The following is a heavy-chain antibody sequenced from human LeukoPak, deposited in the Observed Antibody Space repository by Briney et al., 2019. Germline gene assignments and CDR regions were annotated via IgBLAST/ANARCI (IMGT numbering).Heavy chain of an antibody. V-gene: IGHV3-11*04. CDR2: ISSSGSTI. D-gene: IGHD5-18*01. CDR3: ARDSWSGYSYDYFDY. J-gene: IGHJ4*02. CDR1: GFTFSDYY. Sequence: GGSLGLSCAASGFTFSDYYMSWIRQAPGKGLEWVSYISSSGSTIYYADSVKGRFTISRDNAKNSLYLQMNSLRAEDTAVYYCARDSWSGYSYDYFDYWGQGTLVTVSS.